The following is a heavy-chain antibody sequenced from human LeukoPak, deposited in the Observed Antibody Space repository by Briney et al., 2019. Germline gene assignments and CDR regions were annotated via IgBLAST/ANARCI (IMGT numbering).Heavy chain of an antibody. Sequence: GESLKISCKGSGYSFTSYWIGWVRQMPGKGLEWMGIVFPGDSNTTYSPSFQGQVTISADKSITTAYLQWSSLKASDTAIYYCARVVTAIYDAFDIWGQGTMVTVSS. CDR1: GYSFTSYW. V-gene: IGHV5-51*01. J-gene: IGHJ3*02. D-gene: IGHD2-21*02. CDR3: ARVVTAIYDAFDI. CDR2: VFPGDSNT.